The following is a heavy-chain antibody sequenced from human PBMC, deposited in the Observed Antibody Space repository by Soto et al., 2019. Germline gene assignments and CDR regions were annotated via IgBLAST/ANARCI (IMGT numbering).Heavy chain of an antibody. D-gene: IGHD3-10*01. CDR3: ANPENYYGSGKLLY. CDR1: GFTFSSYA. CDR2: ISGSGGST. V-gene: IGHV3-23*01. Sequence: EVQLLESGGGLVQPGGSLRLSCAASGFTFSSYAMSWVRQAPGKGLEWVSAISGSGGSTYYADSVKGRFTISRDNSKNTLYLQMNSLRAEDTAVYYCANPENYYGSGKLLYWGQGTLVTVSS. J-gene: IGHJ4*02.